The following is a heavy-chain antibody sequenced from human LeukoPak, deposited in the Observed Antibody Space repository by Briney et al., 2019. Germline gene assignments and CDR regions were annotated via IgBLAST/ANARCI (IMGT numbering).Heavy chain of an antibody. J-gene: IGHJ6*02. CDR1: GFTFSDHY. V-gene: IGHV3-72*01. CDR3: ARGPTVTFNYHYGMDV. D-gene: IGHD4-17*01. CDR2: TRTKAKDYIT. Sequence: GGSLRLSCATSGFTFSDHYMDWVRQAPGKGLEWVARTRTKAKDYITEYSASVKGRFTVSRDESMHSLYLQMNSLKTEDTAVYYCARGPTVTFNYHYGMDVWGQGTTVTVSS.